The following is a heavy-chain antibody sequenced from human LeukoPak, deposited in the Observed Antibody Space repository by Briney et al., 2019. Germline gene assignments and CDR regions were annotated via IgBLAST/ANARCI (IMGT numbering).Heavy chain of an antibody. J-gene: IGHJ3*02. CDR2: IYTSGNT. D-gene: IGHD5-18*01. CDR1: GGSLSNDL. Sequence: PSETLSLTCTVSGGSLSNDLWSWIRQPAGKGLEWIGRIYTSGNTNYNPSLKSRVTISVDTSRNQISLKLSSVTAADAALYYCARDGYTYGLQGFDMWGQGTMVTVSS. V-gene: IGHV4-4*07. CDR3: ARDGYTYGLQGFDM.